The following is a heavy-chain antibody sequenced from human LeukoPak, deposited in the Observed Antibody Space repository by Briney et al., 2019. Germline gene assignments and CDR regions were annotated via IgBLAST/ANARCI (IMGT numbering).Heavy chain of an antibody. CDR1: GGSISSGSYY. CDR2: IYTSGST. Sequence: TLTLTCTVSGGSISSGSYYWSWIRQPAGRGLEWIGRIYTSGSTNYNPSLKSRVTISVDTSKNEFSLKLSSVTAADTAVYYCARLNDIALDYWGQGTLVTVSS. D-gene: IGHD3-22*01. J-gene: IGHJ4*02. CDR3: ARLNDIALDY. V-gene: IGHV4-61*02.